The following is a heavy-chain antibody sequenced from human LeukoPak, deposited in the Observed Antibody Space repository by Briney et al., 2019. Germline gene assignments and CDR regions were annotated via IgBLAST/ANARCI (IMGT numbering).Heavy chain of an antibody. D-gene: IGHD1-26*01. CDR1: GFTFSSYS. J-gene: IGHJ4*02. CDR2: ISSSSSYI. CDR3: ARELGWDLNDY. V-gene: IGHV3-21*01. Sequence: GGSLRLSCAASGFTFSSYSMNWVRQAPGKGLEWVSAISSSSSYIYYADSVKGRFTISRDNAKNSLYLQMNSLRAEDTAVYYCARELGWDLNDYWGQGTLVTVSS.